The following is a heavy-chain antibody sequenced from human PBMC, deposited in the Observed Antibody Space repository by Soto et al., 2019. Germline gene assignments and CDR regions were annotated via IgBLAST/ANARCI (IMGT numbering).Heavy chain of an antibody. CDR3: ARDILTGYYYYGMDV. CDR1: CGSISSYY. V-gene: IGHV4-59*01. J-gene: IGHJ6*02. CDR2: IYYSGST. D-gene: IGHD3-9*01. Sequence: PSETLSLTCTVSCGSISSYYWSWIRQPPGKGLEWIGYIYYSGSTNYNPSLKSRVTISVDTSKNQFSLKLSSVTAADTAVYYCARDILTGYYYYGMDVWGQGTTVTVSS.